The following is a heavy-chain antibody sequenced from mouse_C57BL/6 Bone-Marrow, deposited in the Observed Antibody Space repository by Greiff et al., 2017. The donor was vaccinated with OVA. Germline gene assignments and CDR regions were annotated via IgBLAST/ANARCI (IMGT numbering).Heavy chain of an antibody. Sequence: VQLQQPGAELVRPGSSVKLSCKASGYTFTSYWMDWVKQRPGQGLEWIGNIYPSDSETHYNQKFKDKATLTVDKSSSTAYMQLSSLTSEDSAVYYCARGGATVVAKAMDYWGQGTSVTVSS. CDR3: ARGGATVVAKAMDY. CDR2: IYPSDSET. V-gene: IGHV1-61*01. D-gene: IGHD1-1*01. CDR1: GYTFTSYW. J-gene: IGHJ4*01.